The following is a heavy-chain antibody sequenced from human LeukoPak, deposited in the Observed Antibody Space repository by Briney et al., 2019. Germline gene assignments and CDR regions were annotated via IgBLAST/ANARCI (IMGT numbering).Heavy chain of an antibody. Sequence: GGTLTLSCAASRFTFSSYWMSWVRQAPGKGLEWVANINQDGSEKYYVDSVKGRFTISRDNAKNSLYLQMNSLRAEDTAVYYCARAKPKNMVRGLIMRRESRYYFDYWGQGTLVTVSS. CDR1: RFTFSSYW. V-gene: IGHV3-7*03. D-gene: IGHD3-10*01. CDR3: ARAKPKNMVRGLIMRRESRYYFDY. CDR2: INQDGSEK. J-gene: IGHJ4*02.